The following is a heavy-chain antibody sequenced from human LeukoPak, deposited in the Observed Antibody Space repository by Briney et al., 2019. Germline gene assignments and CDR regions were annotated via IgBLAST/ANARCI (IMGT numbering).Heavy chain of an antibody. D-gene: IGHD4-17*01. CDR1: GTSFSSYY. CDR2: VNHSGYT. CDR3: ARMTTGHDY. J-gene: IGHJ4*02. V-gene: IGHV4-34*01. Sequence: PSETLSLTCGVSGTSFSSYYWSWMRQSPGKGLEWIGEVNHSGYTNTNPSLKSRVTISVDTSNNQFSLRLSSVTAADTAVYFCARMTTGHDYWGQGTLVTVSS.